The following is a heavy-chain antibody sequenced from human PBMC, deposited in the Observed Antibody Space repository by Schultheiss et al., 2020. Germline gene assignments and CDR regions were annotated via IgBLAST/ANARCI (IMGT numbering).Heavy chain of an antibody. J-gene: IGHJ4*02. V-gene: IGHV4-39*07. D-gene: IGHD1-14*01. CDR2: IYYSGST. CDR3: ARTTGTFDY. CDR1: GNSITTTTYH. Sequence: SETLSLTCTVSGNSITTTTYHWGWIRQPPGKGLEWIGSIYYSGSTKYNPSLKSRVTISVDTSKNQFSLRLGSVTAADTAVYYCARTTGTFDYWGQGTLVTVSS.